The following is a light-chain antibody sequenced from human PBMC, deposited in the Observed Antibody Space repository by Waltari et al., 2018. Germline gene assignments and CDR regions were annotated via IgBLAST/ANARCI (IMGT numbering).Light chain of an antibody. CDR3: QHYGSLPPYT. CDR1: QCVGSHY. Sequence: EIVLTQSPGTLSLSPGESATLSCRASQCVGSHYLAWYQQMPGQAPRVLIYGASSRATGIPDRFSGSGSGTEFTLTISRLEPEDFAVYYCQHYGSLPPYTFGQGTKLEIK. V-gene: IGKV3-20*01. CDR2: GAS. J-gene: IGKJ2*01.